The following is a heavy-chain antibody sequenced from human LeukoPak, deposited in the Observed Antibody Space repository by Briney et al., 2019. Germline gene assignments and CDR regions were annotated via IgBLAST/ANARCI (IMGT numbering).Heavy chain of an antibody. Sequence: PGGSLRLSCAASGFTFNSYAMSWIRQAPGKGLEWVSYISSSGSTIYYADSVKGRFTISRDNAKNSLYLQMNSLRAEDTAVYYCARGGDGYNPDFDYWGQGTLVTVSS. CDR1: GFTFNSYA. D-gene: IGHD5-24*01. V-gene: IGHV3-11*01. CDR2: ISSSGSTI. J-gene: IGHJ4*02. CDR3: ARGGDGYNPDFDY.